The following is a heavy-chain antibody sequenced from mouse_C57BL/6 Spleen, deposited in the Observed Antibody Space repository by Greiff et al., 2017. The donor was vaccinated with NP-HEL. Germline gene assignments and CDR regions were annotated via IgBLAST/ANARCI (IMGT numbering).Heavy chain of an antibody. D-gene: IGHD2-4*01. V-gene: IGHV1-18*01. CDR2: INPNNGGT. J-gene: IGHJ2*01. Sequence: EVQLQQSGPELVKPGASVKIPCKASGYTFTDYNMDWVKQSHGKSLEWIGDINPNNGGTIYNQKFKGKATLTVDKSSSTAYMELRSLTSEDTAVYYCARSHYDYDLGHCDYWGQGTTLTVSS. CDR3: ARSHYDYDLGHCDY. CDR1: GYTFTDYN.